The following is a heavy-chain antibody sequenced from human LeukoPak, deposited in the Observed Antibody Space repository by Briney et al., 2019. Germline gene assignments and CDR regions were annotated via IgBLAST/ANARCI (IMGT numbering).Heavy chain of an antibody. J-gene: IGHJ4*02. V-gene: IGHV4-34*01. D-gene: IGHD3-16*02. CDR3: ARGRYLPLYFDY. CDR1: GFTVSSNY. CDR2: INHSGST. Sequence: GSLRLSCAASGFTVSSNYMSWVRQAPGKGLEWIGEINHSGSTNYNPSLKSRVTISVDTSKNQFSLKLSSVTAADTAVYYCARGRYLPLYFDYWGQGTLVTVSS.